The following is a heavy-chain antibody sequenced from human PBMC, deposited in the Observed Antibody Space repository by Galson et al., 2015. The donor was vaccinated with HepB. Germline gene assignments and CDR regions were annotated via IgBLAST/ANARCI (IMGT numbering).Heavy chain of an antibody. V-gene: IGHV3-64*02. CDR1: GFTFTKYL. CDR3: ARVEGGAAHYGMDV. D-gene: IGHD2-15*01. CDR2: VSGNGLNT. Sequence: SLRLSCAASGFTFTKYLMHWVRQAPGKGLESVSAVSGNGLNTYYADSVRGRFTISRDNSKNTLYLQMGSLRPEDTAVYYCARVEGGAAHYGMDVWGQGTTVTVSS. J-gene: IGHJ6*02.